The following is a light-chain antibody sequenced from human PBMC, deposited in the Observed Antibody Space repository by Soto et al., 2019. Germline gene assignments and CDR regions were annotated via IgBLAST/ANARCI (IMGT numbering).Light chain of an antibody. Sequence: DIPMTQSPSTLSASVGDRVTITCRASQSISSWLAWYQQKPGKAPKLLIYKASSLESGVPSRFSCSGFGTEFTLTISSLQPDDFATYYCQQYNSYWTFGQGTKVEIK. J-gene: IGKJ1*01. CDR1: QSISSW. CDR2: KAS. V-gene: IGKV1-5*03. CDR3: QQYNSYWT.